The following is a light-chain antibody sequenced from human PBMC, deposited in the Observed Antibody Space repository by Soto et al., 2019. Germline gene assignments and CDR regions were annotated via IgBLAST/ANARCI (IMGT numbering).Light chain of an antibody. J-gene: IGKJ4*01. V-gene: IGKV3-11*01. CDR1: QSVDSY. Sequence: EIVLTQSPVSLSLSPGERVTLSCRASQSVDSYLVWYQQKPGQAPRLLIFGASNRATGIPTRFSGSGSGTDFTLTINSLEPEDFAVYYCQQHSNWPLTFGGGTKMEIK. CDR3: QQHSNWPLT. CDR2: GAS.